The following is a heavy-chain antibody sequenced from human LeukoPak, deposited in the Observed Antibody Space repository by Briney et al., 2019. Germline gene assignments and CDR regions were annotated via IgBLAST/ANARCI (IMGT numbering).Heavy chain of an antibody. Sequence: SETLSLTCTVSGGSISSSSYYWGWIRQPPGKGLEWIGSIYYSGSTYYNPSLKSRVTISVDTSKNQFSLKLSSVTAADTAVYYCARDSVAEHKLPFDPWGQGTLVTVSS. J-gene: IGHJ5*02. CDR1: GGSISSSSYY. CDR2: IYYSGST. D-gene: IGHD6-19*01. V-gene: IGHV4-39*07. CDR3: ARDSVAEHKLPFDP.